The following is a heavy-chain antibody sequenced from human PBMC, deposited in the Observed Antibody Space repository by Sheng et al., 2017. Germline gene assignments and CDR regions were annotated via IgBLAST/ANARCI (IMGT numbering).Heavy chain of an antibody. Sequence: EVQLVESGGGLVQPGGSLRLSCAASGFTFSSYEMNWVRQAPGKGLEWVSYISSSGSTIYYADSVKGRFTISRDNAKNSLYLQMNSLRAEDTAVYYCARDLTRRLAMDVWGQGTTVTVSS. CDR2: ISSSGSTI. J-gene: IGHJ6*02. CDR3: ARDLTRRLAMDV. D-gene: IGHD3-3*02. V-gene: IGHV3-48*03. CDR1: GFTFSSYE.